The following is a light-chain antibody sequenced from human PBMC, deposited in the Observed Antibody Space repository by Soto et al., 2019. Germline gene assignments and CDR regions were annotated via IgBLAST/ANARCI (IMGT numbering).Light chain of an antibody. Sequence: EIVLTQSPGTLSLSPGARATLSCRASQSVSSSYLAWYQRKPGQAPRLLIYGASSRATGIPDRFSGSGSGTDFNLTISRLEPEDFAMYYCQHYGSSSRTFCQGTKLDIK. CDR3: QHYGSSSRT. CDR1: QSVSSSY. CDR2: GAS. J-gene: IGKJ1*01. V-gene: IGKV3-20*01.